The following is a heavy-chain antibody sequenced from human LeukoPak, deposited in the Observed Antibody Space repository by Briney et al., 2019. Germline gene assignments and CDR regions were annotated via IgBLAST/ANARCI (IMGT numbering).Heavy chain of an antibody. V-gene: IGHV3-43*02. Sequence: GGSLRLSCAASGFTFDDYAMHWVRQGPGKGLEWVSLISGDGSSTYYADSVKGRFTISRGNSKNSLYLEMNSLRTEDTALYYCAKDSGNSLYYYSGMDVWGQGTTVTVSS. CDR2: ISGDGSST. CDR1: GFTFDDYA. D-gene: IGHD4-23*01. CDR3: AKDSGNSLYYYSGMDV. J-gene: IGHJ6*02.